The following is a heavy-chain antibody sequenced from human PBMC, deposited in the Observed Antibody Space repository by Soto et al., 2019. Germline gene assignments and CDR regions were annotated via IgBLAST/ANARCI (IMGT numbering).Heavy chain of an antibody. CDR1: GFTFSIYW. CDR2: INSDGSSI. CDR3: AIRASYYDSSGYFDY. D-gene: IGHD3-22*01. V-gene: IGHV3-74*01. Sequence: GALRLSCAASGFTFSIYWMHWVRQAPGKGLVWVSRINSDGSSISYADSVKGRFTISGDNAKNTLYLQMNSLRAEDTAVYYCAIRASYYDSSGYFDYWGQGTLVTVSS. J-gene: IGHJ4*02.